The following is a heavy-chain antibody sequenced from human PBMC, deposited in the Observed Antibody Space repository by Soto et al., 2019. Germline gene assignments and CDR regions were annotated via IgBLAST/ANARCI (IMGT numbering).Heavy chain of an antibody. D-gene: IGHD2-21*02. CDR3: ARGAKGDRGYMDV. CDR1: GYTFTSYY. CDR2: INPSGGST. V-gene: IGHV1-46*01. J-gene: IGHJ6*03. Sequence: ASVKVSCEACGYTFTSYYMHWVRQAPGQGLEWMGIINPSGGSTSYAQKFQGRVTMTRDTSTSTVYMELSSLRSEDTAVYYCARGAKGDRGYMDVWGKGTTVTVSS.